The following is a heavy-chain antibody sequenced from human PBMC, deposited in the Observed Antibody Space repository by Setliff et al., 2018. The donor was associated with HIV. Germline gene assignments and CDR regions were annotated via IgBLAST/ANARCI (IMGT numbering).Heavy chain of an antibody. V-gene: IGHV4-61*09. J-gene: IGHJ4*02. CDR2: FHTSVTT. Sequence: TSETLSLTCTVSGVTIRSISSGSYYYTWIRQPAGKGLEWIGHFHTSVTTFYNPFLRSRVSISVDTSKNQISLRLDSVTAADTALYYCGRDEHGFNSNWYGVDWGQGTLVTVSS. D-gene: IGHD6-13*01. CDR3: GRDEHGFNSNWYGVD. CDR1: GVTIRSISSGSYY.